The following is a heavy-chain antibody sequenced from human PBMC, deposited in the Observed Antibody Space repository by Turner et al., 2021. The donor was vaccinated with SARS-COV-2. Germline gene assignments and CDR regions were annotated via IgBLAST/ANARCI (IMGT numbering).Heavy chain of an antibody. Sequence: QVQLVESGGGVVQPGRSLRLSCEASGFPFSNYAMHWVRQSPGKGLEWLAVISYEGSNKYYADSVKGRFTISRDNSKNTLYLQMNSLRAEDTAVYYCARDRIIWDRGVYYYGMDVWGQGTTVTVSS. J-gene: IGHJ6*02. CDR3: ARDRIIWDRGVYYYGMDV. D-gene: IGHD1-26*01. CDR1: GFPFSNYA. CDR2: ISYEGSNK. V-gene: IGHV3-30-3*01.